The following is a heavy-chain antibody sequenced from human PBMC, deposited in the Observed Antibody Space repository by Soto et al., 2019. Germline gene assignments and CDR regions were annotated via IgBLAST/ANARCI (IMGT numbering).Heavy chain of an antibody. CDR3: AREIYDYSDSHGFDY. Sequence: EVHLVESGGDLVQPGGSLRLSCAASGFTFSIYWMYWVRQAPGKGPVWVSRINSDGSSTNYADSVKGRFTISRDNAKKTLYLQMNSLRAEDTAVYYCAREIYDYSDSHGFDYWGQGTLVTVPS. CDR2: INSDGSST. CDR1: GFTFSIYW. J-gene: IGHJ4*02. V-gene: IGHV3-74*01. D-gene: IGHD3-22*01.